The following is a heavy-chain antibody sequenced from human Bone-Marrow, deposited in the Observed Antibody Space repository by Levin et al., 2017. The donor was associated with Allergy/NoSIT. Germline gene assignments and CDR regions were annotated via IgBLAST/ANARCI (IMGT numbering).Heavy chain of an antibody. Sequence: GGSLRLACAASGFTVSSYAMSWVRQAPGKGLEWVSSFPSSGADTDYADSVKGRFTISRDHSRNTLYLQMESLRAEDTAIYFCAKLSLPRGVINLSYFDLGGQGTLFTVSS. CDR1: GFTVSSYA. D-gene: IGHD3-10*01. V-gene: IGHV3-23*01. CDR2: FPSSGADT. CDR3: AKLSLPRGVINLSYFDL. J-gene: IGHJ4*02.